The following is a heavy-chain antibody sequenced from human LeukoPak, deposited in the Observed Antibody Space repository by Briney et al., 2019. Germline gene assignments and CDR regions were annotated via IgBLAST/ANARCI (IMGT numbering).Heavy chain of an antibody. V-gene: IGHV3-23*01. CDR1: GFTFSTYA. D-gene: IGHD4-23*01. J-gene: IGHJ4*02. CDR3: VTDRVEGGSNPLD. Sequence: GGSLRLSCAASGFTFSTYAMSWVRQAPGKGLEWVSAISGSDGSTFYADSVKGRFTISRDNSKNTLYLQMNSLRAEDTAVYYCVTDRVEGGSNPLDWGQGTLVTVSS. CDR2: ISGSDGST.